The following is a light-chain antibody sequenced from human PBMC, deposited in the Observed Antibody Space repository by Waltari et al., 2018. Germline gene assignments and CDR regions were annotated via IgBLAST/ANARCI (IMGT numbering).Light chain of an antibody. J-gene: IGKJ1*01. CDR2: WTS. CDR3: QQHYVVPWT. Sequence: VMSQYPQSLSVSLGEREPISSKCTLSLLYSSNNKNYLAWYQQKPGQPPKLLIYWTSTRESGVPDRFSGSGSGTDFTLTISTLQAEDVAVYYCQQHYVVPWTFGQGTKVEI. CDR1: LSLLYSSNNKNY. V-gene: IGKV4-1*01.